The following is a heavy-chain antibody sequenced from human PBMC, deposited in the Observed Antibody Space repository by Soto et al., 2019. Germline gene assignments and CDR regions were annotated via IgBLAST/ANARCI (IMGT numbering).Heavy chain of an antibody. Sequence: PGGSLRLSCAASGFTFSNAWMSWVRQAPGKGLEWVGRIKSKTDGGTTDHAAPVKGRFTISRDDSKNTLYLQMNSLKTEDTAVYYCTTAAGTESYYYYYGMDVWGQGTTVTVSS. CDR3: TTAAGTESYYYYYGMDV. CDR1: GFTFSNAW. CDR2: IKSKTDGGTT. D-gene: IGHD6-13*01. J-gene: IGHJ6*02. V-gene: IGHV3-15*01.